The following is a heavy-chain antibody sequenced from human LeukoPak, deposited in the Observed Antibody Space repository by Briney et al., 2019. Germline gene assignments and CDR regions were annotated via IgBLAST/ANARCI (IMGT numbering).Heavy chain of an antibody. CDR3: ARDLGSRDY. CDR2: IYSGGST. CDR1: GFTFSNAW. Sequence: GGSLRLSCAASGFTFSNAWMNWVRQAPGKGLEWVSVIYSGGSTYYADSVKGRFTISRDNSKNTLYLQMNSLRAEDTAVYYCARDLGSRDYWGQGTLVTVSS. J-gene: IGHJ4*02. V-gene: IGHV3-53*01. D-gene: IGHD6-13*01.